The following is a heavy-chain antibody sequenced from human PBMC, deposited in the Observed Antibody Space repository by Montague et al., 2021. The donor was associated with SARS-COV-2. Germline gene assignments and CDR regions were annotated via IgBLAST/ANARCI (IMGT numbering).Heavy chain of an antibody. D-gene: IGHD6-19*01. J-gene: IGHJ3*02. CDR3: ARQENSSGWFKPDAFDI. Sequence: SETLSLTCTVSGGSISSSSYYWGWIRQPPGKGLEWIGSIYYSGSTSYNPSLKSRATIAVDTSTNQFSLKLSSVTAADTAVYYCARQENSSGWFKPDAFDIWGQGTMVTVSS. V-gene: IGHV4-39*01. CDR2: IYYSGST. CDR1: GGSISSSSYY.